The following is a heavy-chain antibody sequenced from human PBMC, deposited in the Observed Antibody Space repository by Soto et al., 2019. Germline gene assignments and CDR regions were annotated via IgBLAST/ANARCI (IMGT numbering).Heavy chain of an antibody. CDR3: ARDGSDTMVAYYFDY. J-gene: IGHJ4*02. V-gene: IGHV3-33*01. D-gene: IGHD3-10*01. CDR2: IWYDGNTK. CDR1: GFSHFG. Sequence: QVQLVESGGGVVLPGGSLRLSCAASGFSHFGIHWVRQAPGKGLEWVAIIWYDGNTKYYADSVKGRFTISRDNSKNTLYLQMNSLRAEDTAVYYCARDGSDTMVAYYFDYWGQGTLVTVSS.